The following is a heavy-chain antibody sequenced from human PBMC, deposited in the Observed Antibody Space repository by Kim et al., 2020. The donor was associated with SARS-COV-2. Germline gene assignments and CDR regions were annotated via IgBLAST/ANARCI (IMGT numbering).Heavy chain of an antibody. J-gene: IGHJ4*02. CDR2: INHSGST. CDR1: GGSFSGYY. Sequence: SETLSLTCAVYGGSFSGYYWSWIRQPPGKGLEWIGEINHSGSTNYNPSLKSRVTISVDTSKNQFSLKLSSVTAADTAVYYCASGTWEGPTLEYYYDSSGYPFDYWGQGTLVTVSS. CDR3: ASGTWEGPTLEYYYDSSGYPFDY. V-gene: IGHV4-34*01. D-gene: IGHD3-22*01.